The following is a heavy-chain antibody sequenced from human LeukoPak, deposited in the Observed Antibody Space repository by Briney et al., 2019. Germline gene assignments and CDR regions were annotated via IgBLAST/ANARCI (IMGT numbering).Heavy chain of an antibody. Sequence: GGSLRLSCAASGFIFSSYGMHWVRQAPGKGLEWVAVIWSDASNTYYVDSVKGRFTISRDNSKNTLYLQMNSLRAEDTAVYYCARERVDYGDYGFFDYWGQGTLVTVSS. V-gene: IGHV3-33*01. CDR2: IWSDASNT. CDR1: GFIFSSYG. D-gene: IGHD4-17*01. J-gene: IGHJ4*02. CDR3: ARERVDYGDYGFFDY.